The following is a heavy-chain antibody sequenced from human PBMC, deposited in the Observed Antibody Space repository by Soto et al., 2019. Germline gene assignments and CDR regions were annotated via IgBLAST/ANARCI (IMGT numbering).Heavy chain of an antibody. Sequence: VASVKVSCKTSGGTFSSYAISWVRQAPGQGVEWMGGIIPMFGTANYAQKFQGRVTITADESTSTAYMELSSLRSEDTAVYYCARSRANYYDSRGYYYSTFDYWGQGTLVTVSS. D-gene: IGHD3-22*01. CDR2: IIPMFGTA. V-gene: IGHV1-69*13. CDR3: ARSRANYYDSRGYYYSTFDY. J-gene: IGHJ4*02. CDR1: GGTFSSYA.